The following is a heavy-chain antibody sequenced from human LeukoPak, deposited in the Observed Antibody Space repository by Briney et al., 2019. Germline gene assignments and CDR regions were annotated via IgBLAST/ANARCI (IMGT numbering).Heavy chain of an antibody. CDR1: GFTFSSYA. CDR3: AREPQGEQWLVRFDY. D-gene: IGHD6-19*01. Sequence: GGCLRPSCAASGFTFSSYAMDWVRQAPGKGLEWVAVISYDGSNKYYADSVKGRFTISRDNSKNTLYLQMNSLRAEDTAVYYCAREPQGEQWLVRFDYWGQGTLVTVSS. CDR2: ISYDGSNK. J-gene: IGHJ4*02. V-gene: IGHV3-30-3*01.